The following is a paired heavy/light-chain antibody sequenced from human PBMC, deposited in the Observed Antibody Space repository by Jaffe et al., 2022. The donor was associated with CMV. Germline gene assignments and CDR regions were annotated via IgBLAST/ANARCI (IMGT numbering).Heavy chain of an antibody. D-gene: IGHD5-18*01. V-gene: IGHV4-39*01. J-gene: IGHJ6*02. CDR1: GGSISSSSYY. CDR2: IYYSGST. CDR3: ARQGDTTPRYSLRHLHYYYYGMDV. Sequence: QLQLQESGPGLVKPSETLSLTCTVSGGSISSSSYYWGWIRQPPGKGLEWIGSIYYSGSTYYNPSLKSRVTISVDTSKNQFSLKLSSVTAADTAVYYCARQGDTTPRYSLRHLHYYYYGMDVWGQGTTVTVSS.
Light chain of an antibody. V-gene: IGLV2-23*02. Sequence: QSALTQPASVSGSPGQSITISCTGTSSDVGSYNLVSWYQQHPGKAPKLMIYEVSKRPSGVSNRFSGSKSGNTASLTISGLQAEDEADYYCCSYAGSSTHVVFGGGTKLTVL. CDR1: SSDVGSYNL. CDR2: EVS. CDR3: CSYAGSSTHVV. J-gene: IGLJ2*01.